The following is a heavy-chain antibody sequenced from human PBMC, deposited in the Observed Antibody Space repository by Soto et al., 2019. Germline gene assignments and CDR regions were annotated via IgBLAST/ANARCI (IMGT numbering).Heavy chain of an antibody. V-gene: IGHV3-11*06. CDR1: GFTFSDYY. CDR3: ARDRGVGQPAGWFDP. D-gene: IGHD3-10*01. J-gene: IGHJ5*02. CDR2: ISGSSIYT. Sequence: GGSLRLSCAASGFTFSDYYVSWIRQAPGKGLEWVSYISGSSIYTNYAGSVKGRFTVSRDNAKNSLYLQMSSLRAEDTAVYYCARDRGVGQPAGWFDPWGQGTLVTVSS.